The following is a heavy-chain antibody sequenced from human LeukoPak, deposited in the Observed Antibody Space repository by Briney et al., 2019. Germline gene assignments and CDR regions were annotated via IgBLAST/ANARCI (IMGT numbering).Heavy chain of an antibody. Sequence: ASVKVSCKLSVYTLTELSMHWVRQAPGKGLEWMGGFDPEDGETIYAQKFQGRVTMTEDTSTDTAYMELSSLRSEDTAVYYCATCDAGGGYLGYWGQGTLVTVSS. CDR2: FDPEDGET. CDR3: ATCDAGGGYLGY. D-gene: IGHD3-16*02. CDR1: VYTLTELS. J-gene: IGHJ4*02. V-gene: IGHV1-24*01.